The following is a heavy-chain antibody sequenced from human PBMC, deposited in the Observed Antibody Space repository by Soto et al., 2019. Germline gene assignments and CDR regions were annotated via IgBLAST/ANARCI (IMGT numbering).Heavy chain of an antibody. Sequence: ASVKVSCKASGYTFTSYAMHWVRQAPGQRLEWMGWINPSGSTTYAQKFQGRVTMTRDTSTSTVYMELSSLRSEDTAVYYCTRVCCSGGSCYSIDYWGQGTLVTVSS. V-gene: IGHV1-46*03. CDR2: INPSGST. J-gene: IGHJ4*02. D-gene: IGHD2-15*01. CDR3: TRVCCSGGSCYSIDY. CDR1: GYTFTSYA.